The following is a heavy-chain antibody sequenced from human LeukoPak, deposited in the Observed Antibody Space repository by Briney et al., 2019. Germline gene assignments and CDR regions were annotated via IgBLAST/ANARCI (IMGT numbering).Heavy chain of an antibody. J-gene: IGHJ4*02. V-gene: IGHV3-20*04. Sequence: PGGSLRLSCAASGFTFSSYAMSWVRQAPGKGLEWVSGISWNSGSIGYADSVKGRFTISRDNAKNSLYLQMNSLRAEDTAVYYCARVSLWSFYFDYWGQGTLVTVSS. D-gene: IGHD2-21*01. CDR1: GFTFSSYA. CDR3: ARVSLWSFYFDY. CDR2: ISWNSGSI.